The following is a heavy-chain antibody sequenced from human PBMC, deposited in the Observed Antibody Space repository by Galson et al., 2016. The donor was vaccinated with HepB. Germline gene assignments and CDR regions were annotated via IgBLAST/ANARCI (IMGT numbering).Heavy chain of an antibody. CDR2: INESGGS. CDR1: GWSFHNYY. J-gene: IGHJ5*02. Sequence: SETLSLTCAVYGWSFHNYYWTWIRQSPEKGLEWIGDINESGGSNYNPSFDSPVTISLDTAKNQFSLNMYSVTAADTGVYYCARAKRPPRSSSFGYSWFAPWGQGTPVIVSS. D-gene: IGHD3-3*01. CDR3: ARAKRPPRSSSFGYSWFAP. V-gene: IGHV4-34*01.